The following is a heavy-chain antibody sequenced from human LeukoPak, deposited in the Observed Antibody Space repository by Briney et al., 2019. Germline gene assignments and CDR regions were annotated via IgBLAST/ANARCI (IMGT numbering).Heavy chain of an antibody. CDR3: ARLWGGSSGYYY. Sequence: GGSLRLSCAASGFTFSDYYLRWVRQAPGKGLEWVSFISPSSIYTNYADSVKGRFTISRDNAKNSLYLQMSSLRAEDTAVYYCARLWGGSSGYYYWGQGTLVTVSS. J-gene: IGHJ4*02. CDR1: GFTFSDYY. V-gene: IGHV3-11*03. CDR2: ISPSSIYT. D-gene: IGHD3-22*01.